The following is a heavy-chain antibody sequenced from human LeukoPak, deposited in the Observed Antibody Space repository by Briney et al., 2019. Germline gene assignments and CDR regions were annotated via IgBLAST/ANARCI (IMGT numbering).Heavy chain of an antibody. Sequence: SETLSLTCTVSGGSISSSSYYWGWIRQPPGKGLERTGSIYYSGSTYYNPSLKSRVTISIDTSKNQFSLKLSSVTAADTAVYYCASEPYGSGSFLGAFDIWGQGTMVTVSS. V-gene: IGHV4-39*01. CDR2: IYYSGST. J-gene: IGHJ3*02. CDR3: ASEPYGSGSFLGAFDI. D-gene: IGHD3-10*01. CDR1: GGSISSSSYY.